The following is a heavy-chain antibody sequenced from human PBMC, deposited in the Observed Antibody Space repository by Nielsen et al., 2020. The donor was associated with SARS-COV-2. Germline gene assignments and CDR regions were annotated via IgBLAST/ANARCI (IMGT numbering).Heavy chain of an antibody. Sequence: GGSLRLSCAASGFTFDDYGMSWVRQAPGKGLEWVANIKQDGSEKYYVDSVKGRFTISRDNAKNSLYLQMNSLRAEDTAVYYCARAASANYYYYYGMDVWGQGTTVTVSS. CDR2: IKQDGSEK. CDR1: GFTFDDYG. V-gene: IGHV3-7*03. J-gene: IGHJ6*02. CDR3: ARAASANYYYYYGMDV.